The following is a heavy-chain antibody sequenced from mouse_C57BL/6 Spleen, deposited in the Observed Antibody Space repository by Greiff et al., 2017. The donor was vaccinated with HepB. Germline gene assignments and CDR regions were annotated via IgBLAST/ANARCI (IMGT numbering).Heavy chain of an antibody. D-gene: IGHD4-1*01. CDR1: GFTFSDYY. CDR2: ISNGGGST. V-gene: IGHV5-12*01. CDR3: ESHGLGRGAIDY. Sequence: EVQLMESGGGLVQPGGSLKLSCAASGFTFSDYYMYWVRQTPEKRLEWVAYISNGGGSTYYPDTVKGRFTISRDNAKNTLYLQMSRLKSEDTAMYYFESHGLGRGAIDYWGQGTSVTVSS. J-gene: IGHJ4*01.